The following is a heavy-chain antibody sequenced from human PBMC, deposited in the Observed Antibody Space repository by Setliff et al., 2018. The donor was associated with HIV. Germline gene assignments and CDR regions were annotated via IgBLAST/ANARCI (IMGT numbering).Heavy chain of an antibody. CDR3: ARRYRIAARPKWFDP. J-gene: IGHJ5*02. CDR2: INHSGST. Sequence: SETLSLTCIVSGDSITSHYWSWIRQPPGKGLEWIGEINHSGSTNYNPSLKSRLTITVDTSKNQFSLKLSSVTASDTAVYYCARRYRIAARPKWFDPWGQGTLVTVSS. CDR1: GDSITSHY. V-gene: IGHV4-34*01. D-gene: IGHD6-6*01.